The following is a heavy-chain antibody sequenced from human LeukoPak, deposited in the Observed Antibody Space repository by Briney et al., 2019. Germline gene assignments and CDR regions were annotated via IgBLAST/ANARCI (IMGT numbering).Heavy chain of an antibody. CDR3: ARGPRITIFGVVMANDAFDI. V-gene: IGHV1-2*01. CDR1: GYTFTDYF. Sequence: ASVTVSCKASGYTFTDYFMNWVRQAPGQGGEWMGWINPKSGGTVYAQKFQGRVTITRDTSSSTAYMELSRLRFDDTVVYYCARGPRITIFGVVMANDAFDIWGQGTMVTVSS. D-gene: IGHD3-3*01. J-gene: IGHJ3*02. CDR2: INPKSGGT.